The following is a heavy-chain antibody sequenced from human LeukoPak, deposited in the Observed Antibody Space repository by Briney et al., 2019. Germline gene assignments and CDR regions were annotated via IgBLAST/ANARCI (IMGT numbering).Heavy chain of an antibody. V-gene: IGHV4-59*01. J-gene: IGHJ4*02. CDR3: ARVRDRSSYFYDLDY. CDR1: GGSISSYY. Sequence: SETLSLTCTVSGGSISSYYWSWIRQPPGKGLDWIGCIHYSGRTNYNPSLKSRVTISVDTSKNQFSLKLSSVTAADTAVYYCARVRDRSSYFYDLDYWGQGALVTVSS. CDR2: IHYSGRT. D-gene: IGHD3-22*01.